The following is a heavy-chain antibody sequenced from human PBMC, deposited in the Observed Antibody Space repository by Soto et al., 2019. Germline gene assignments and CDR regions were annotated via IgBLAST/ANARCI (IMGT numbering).Heavy chain of an antibody. V-gene: IGHV1-8*01. Sequence: ASVKVSCKASGYTFTSYGINWVRQATGQGLEWMGWMNPNSGNTGYAQKFQGRVTMTRNTSISTAYMELSSLRSEDTDVYDCARGGRVELLRYGMDVWGQGTLVTVSS. CDR2: MNPNSGNT. D-gene: IGHD1-7*01. J-gene: IGHJ6*02. CDR3: ARGGRVELLRYGMDV. CDR1: GYTFTSYG.